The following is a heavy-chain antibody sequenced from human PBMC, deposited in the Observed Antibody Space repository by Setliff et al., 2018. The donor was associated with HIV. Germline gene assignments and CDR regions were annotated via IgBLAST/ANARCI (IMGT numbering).Heavy chain of an antibody. D-gene: IGHD5-12*01. V-gene: IGHV1-18*01. J-gene: IGHJ4*02. CDR3: ARSEGQWLRPEGALCDY. CDR2: MSTYNGNT. CDR1: GYTFTSYD. Sequence: ASVKVSCKASGYTFTSYDISWVRQAPGQGLEWMGWMSTYNGNTNYAQKVQGRVTMTTDTSTSTAYMERRSLRSDDTAVYYCARSEGQWLRPEGALCDYWGQGTLVTVSS.